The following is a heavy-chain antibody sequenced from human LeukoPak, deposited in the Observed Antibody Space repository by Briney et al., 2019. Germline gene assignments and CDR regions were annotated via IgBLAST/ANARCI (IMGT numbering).Heavy chain of an antibody. CDR2: IYPGDSDT. J-gene: IGHJ4*02. CDR3: ARRYCSGGSRYFNY. V-gene: IGHV5-51*01. Sequence: PGGSLRISCKGSGYSFTSSWIGWVRQLPGKGLEWMGIIYPGDSDTRYSPSFQGQVTMSADKSISTAYLQWSSLRASETTMYYCARRYCSGGSRYFNYWGQGTLVTVSS. D-gene: IGHD2-15*01. CDR1: GYSFTSSW.